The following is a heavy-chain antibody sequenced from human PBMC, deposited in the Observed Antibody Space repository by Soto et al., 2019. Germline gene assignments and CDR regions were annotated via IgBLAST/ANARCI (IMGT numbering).Heavy chain of an antibody. D-gene: IGHD1-26*01. V-gene: IGHV1-2*02. CDR2: INPNSGDT. CDR3: AKGGAIVAAGTRVYLYNAMDV. Sequence: GASVKVSCNASGYTFTGYYVHWVRQAPGQGLEWMGWINPNSGDTYLAQRFQGRVTMNRDTSIGTAYMELRCLTSDDTAENYCAKGGAIVAAGTRVYLYNAMDVWGQGTTVTVSS. J-gene: IGHJ6*02. CDR1: GYTFTGYY.